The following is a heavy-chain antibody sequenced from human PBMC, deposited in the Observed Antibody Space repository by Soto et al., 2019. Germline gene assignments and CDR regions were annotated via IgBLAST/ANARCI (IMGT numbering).Heavy chain of an antibody. V-gene: IGHV1-18*01. J-gene: IGHJ4*02. CDR1: GYTFTSYG. Sequence: ASVKVSCKASGYTFTSYGISWVRQAPGQGLEWMGWISAYNGNTNYAQKFQGRVTMTTDTSTSTAYMELRSLRSDDTAVYYCAREDYYGSGSYYKGGDFDYWGQGTLVTVSS. CDR2: ISAYNGNT. CDR3: AREDYYGSGSYYKGGDFDY. D-gene: IGHD3-10*01.